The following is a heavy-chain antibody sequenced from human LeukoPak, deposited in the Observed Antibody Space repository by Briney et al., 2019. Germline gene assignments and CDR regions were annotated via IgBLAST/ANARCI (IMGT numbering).Heavy chain of an antibody. J-gene: IGHJ4*02. CDR2: IRLGGVTT. D-gene: IGHD6-19*01. V-gene: IGHV3-15*01. CDR1: GFTFSSAW. CDR3: TTGYASAWHDGY. Sequence: GGSLRLSCAASGFTFSSAWMNWVRQAPGKGLEWVGRIRLGGVTTDYAAPVKGRFTISRGDSKDMLFLQMNSLQNEDTGMYYCTTGYASAWHDGYWGQETLVTVSS.